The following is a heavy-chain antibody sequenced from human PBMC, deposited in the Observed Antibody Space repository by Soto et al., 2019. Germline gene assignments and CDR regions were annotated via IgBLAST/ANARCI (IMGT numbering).Heavy chain of an antibody. J-gene: IGHJ6*03. CDR3: ARAWSNCSGGSCYPWGYYYYMDV. CDR2: ISYDGSNK. Sequence: GGSLRLSCAASGFTFSSYAMHWVRQAPGKGLEWVAVISYDGSNKYYADSVKGRFTISRDNSKNTLYLQMNSLRAEDTAVYYCARAWSNCSGGSCYPWGYYYYMDVWGKGTTVTVSS. D-gene: IGHD2-15*01. V-gene: IGHV3-30*04. CDR1: GFTFSSYA.